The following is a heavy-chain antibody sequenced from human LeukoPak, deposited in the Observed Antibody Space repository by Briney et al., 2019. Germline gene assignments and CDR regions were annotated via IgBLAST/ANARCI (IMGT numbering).Heavy chain of an antibody. V-gene: IGHV1-46*01. Sequence: ASVKVSCKASGYTFTSYYMHWVRQAPGQGLEWMGLINPTGDSTGYAQKFQGRVTMTRDMSTSTDYLELSSLRAEDTAAYYCASPRAGDGYSMAPDYWGQGTLVTVSS. D-gene: IGHD5-24*01. CDR2: INPTGDST. CDR1: GYTFTSYY. J-gene: IGHJ4*02. CDR3: ASPRAGDGYSMAPDY.